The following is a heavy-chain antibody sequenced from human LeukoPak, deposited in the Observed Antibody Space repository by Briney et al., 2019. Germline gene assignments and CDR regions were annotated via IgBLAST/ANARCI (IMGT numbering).Heavy chain of an antibody. V-gene: IGHV4-39*01. D-gene: IGHD3-10*01. Sequence: MTSETLSLTCTVSGGSISSSSYYWGWIRQPPGKGLEWIASIDYSGGIYNNPSLKSRVTISVDTSKNQFSLKLSSVTAADTAVYYCARRGGSGSRGDYYFDYWGQGTLVTVSS. J-gene: IGHJ4*02. CDR3: ARRGGSGSRGDYYFDY. CDR1: GGSISSSSYY. CDR2: IDYSGGI.